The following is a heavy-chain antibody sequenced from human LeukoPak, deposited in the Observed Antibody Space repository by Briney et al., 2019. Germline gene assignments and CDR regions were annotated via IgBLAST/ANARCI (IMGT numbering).Heavy chain of an antibody. CDR1: GGSISSSSYY. CDR2: IYYSGST. Sequence: SETLSLTCTVSGGSISSSSYYWGWIRQPPGKGLEWIGSIYYSGSTYYNPSLKSRVTISVDTSKNQFSLKLSSVTAADTAVYYCARAGQLWLYADYWGQGTLVTVSS. V-gene: IGHV4-39*07. CDR3: ARAGQLWLYADY. D-gene: IGHD5-18*01. J-gene: IGHJ4*02.